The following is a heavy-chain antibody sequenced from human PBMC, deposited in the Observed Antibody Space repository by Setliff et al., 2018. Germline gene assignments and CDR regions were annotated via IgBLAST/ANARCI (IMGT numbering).Heavy chain of an antibody. V-gene: IGHV3-30*19. CDR2: SDRGYYK. Sequence: PGGSLRLSCKTSGITFNDYGIQWVRQAPGKGLEWVASDRGYYKYYADSVRGRLTVSRDESKNTVFLDMNSLRVDDTATYYCAREGLTGPVVISVAYYFDSWGQGTVVTVSS. CDR3: AREGLTGPVVISVAYYFDS. J-gene: IGHJ4*02. D-gene: IGHD2-21*01. CDR1: GITFNDYG.